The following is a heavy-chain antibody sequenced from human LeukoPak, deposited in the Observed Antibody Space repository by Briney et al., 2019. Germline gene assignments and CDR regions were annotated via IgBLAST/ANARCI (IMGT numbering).Heavy chain of an antibody. CDR3: ARPLPAAMRGDAFDI. V-gene: IGHV3-11*04. CDR1: GFTFSDYY. D-gene: IGHD2-2*01. Sequence: PGGSLRLSCAVSGFTFSDYYMSWIRQAPGKGLEWVSYISSGGSTIYYADSVKGRFTISGDNAKNSLYLQMNSLRAEDTAVYYCARPLPAAMRGDAFDIWGQGTMVTVSS. J-gene: IGHJ3*02. CDR2: ISSGGSTI.